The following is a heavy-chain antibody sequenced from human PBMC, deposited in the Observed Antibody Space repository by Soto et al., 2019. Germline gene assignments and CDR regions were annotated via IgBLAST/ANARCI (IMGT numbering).Heavy chain of an antibody. CDR1: GYTLTELS. D-gene: IGHD3-10*01. CDR2: FDPEDGET. Sequence: ASVKVSCNVSGYTLTELSMHWVRQAPGKGLEWMGGFDPEDGETIYAQKFQGRVTMTEDTSTDTAYMELSSLRSEDTAVYYCATVGYYGSGTPFDWFDPWGQGTLVTVSS. V-gene: IGHV1-24*01. J-gene: IGHJ5*02. CDR3: ATVGYYGSGTPFDWFDP.